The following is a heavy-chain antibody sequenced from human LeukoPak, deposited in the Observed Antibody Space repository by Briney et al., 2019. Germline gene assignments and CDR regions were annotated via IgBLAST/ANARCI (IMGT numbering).Heavy chain of an antibody. Sequence: SETLSLTCTVSGGSISSYYWSWIRQPPGEGLEWIGYTYYSGSTNYNPSLKSRVTISVDTSKNQFSLKLSSVTAADLAVYYCASRYYDSSGDYAFDIWGQGTMVTVSS. CDR2: TYYSGST. D-gene: IGHD3-22*01. CDR3: ASRYYDSSGDYAFDI. V-gene: IGHV4-59*01. J-gene: IGHJ3*02. CDR1: GGSISSYY.